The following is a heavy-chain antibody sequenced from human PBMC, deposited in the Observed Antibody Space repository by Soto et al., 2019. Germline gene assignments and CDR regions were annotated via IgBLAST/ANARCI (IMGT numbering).Heavy chain of an antibody. CDR2: IYYSGST. D-gene: IGHD3-9*01. CDR1: GGSIISSSYY. J-gene: IGHJ4*02. CDR3: ARHYDILSGYYTPLEY. V-gene: IGHV4-39*01. Sequence: SETLSLTCTVSGGSIISSSYYWGWIRQPPGKGLEWIGRIYYSGSTYYNPSLKSRVTISVDTSKNQFFLKLSSVTAADTAVYYCARHYDILSGYYTPLEYWGQGTLVTVSS.